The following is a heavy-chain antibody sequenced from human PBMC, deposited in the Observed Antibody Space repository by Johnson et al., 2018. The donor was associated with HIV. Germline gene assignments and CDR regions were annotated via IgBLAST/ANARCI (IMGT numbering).Heavy chain of an antibody. CDR1: GFTFSSYG. CDR2: ISYDGSNK. J-gene: IGHJ3*02. V-gene: IGHV3-30*19. CDR3: ARDYGQWLVPGAFDI. D-gene: IGHD6-19*01. Sequence: QVQLVESGGGVVQPGGSLRLSCVASGFTFSSYGMHWVRQAPGKGLEWVAFISYDGSNKYYADSVKGRFPISRDNSKNTLYLQLTSLRAEDTAVYYCARDYGQWLVPGAFDIWGQGTMVTVSS.